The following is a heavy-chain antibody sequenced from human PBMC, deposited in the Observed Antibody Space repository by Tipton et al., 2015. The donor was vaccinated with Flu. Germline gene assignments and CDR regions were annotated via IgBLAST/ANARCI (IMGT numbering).Heavy chain of an antibody. V-gene: IGHV3-7*01. J-gene: IGHJ6*03. Sequence: SLRLSCAASGFTFTSYWMSWVRQAPGKGLEWVANIKQDGSVKYYVDSVKGRFTISRDNAKNSLYLQMDTLRAEDTAVYYCVRAMDVWGKGTTVTVSS. CDR1: GFTFTSYW. CDR2: IKQDGSVK. CDR3: VRAMDV.